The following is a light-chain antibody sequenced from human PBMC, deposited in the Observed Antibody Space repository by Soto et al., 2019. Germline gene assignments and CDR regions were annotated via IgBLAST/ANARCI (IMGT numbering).Light chain of an antibody. CDR1: RSVSSN. J-gene: IGKJ2*01. V-gene: IGKV3-15*01. Sequence: EIVMTQSPATLSVSPGERATLSCRASRSVSSNLAWFQQKPGQAPRLLIYGASTRATGIPARFSGSGSGTEFTLTISSLQFEDFAVYYCQQYYNWPPYTFGQGTKLEIK. CDR2: GAS. CDR3: QQYYNWPPYT.